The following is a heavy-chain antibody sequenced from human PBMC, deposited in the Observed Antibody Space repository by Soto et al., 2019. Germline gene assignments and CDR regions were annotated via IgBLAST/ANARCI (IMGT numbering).Heavy chain of an antibody. CDR3: ARSGHSFGGVV. V-gene: IGHV4-59*01. Sequence: SETLSLTCTVSGGSMSGYYCSWIRQPPGKGLEYIGYIFYTGSTSYNASLTSRVAISLDTPNNQISLKLKSVTAADTAVYYCARSGHSFGGVVWGQGILVTVS. J-gene: IGHJ4*02. CDR2: IFYTGST. D-gene: IGHD3-16*01. CDR1: GGSMSGYY.